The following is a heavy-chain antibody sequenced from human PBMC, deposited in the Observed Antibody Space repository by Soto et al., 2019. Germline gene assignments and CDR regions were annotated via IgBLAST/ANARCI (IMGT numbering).Heavy chain of an antibody. J-gene: IGHJ5*02. CDR3: AKDSEYQPYNWFDP. Sequence: GGSLRLSCAASGFTFSSSAMSWVCQAPGKGLEWVSAISGSGDSTYNADSVKGRFTISRDNSENTLYLQMNSLRAEDTAVYYCAKDSEYQPYNWFDPWGQGTLVTVSS. V-gene: IGHV3-23*01. D-gene: IGHD2-2*01. CDR2: ISGSGDST. CDR1: GFTFSSSA.